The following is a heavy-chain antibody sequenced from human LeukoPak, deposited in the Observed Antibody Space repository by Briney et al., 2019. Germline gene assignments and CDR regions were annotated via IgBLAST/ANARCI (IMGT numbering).Heavy chain of an antibody. V-gene: IGHV3-23*01. CDR3: ATFGSGSRRTNSFDY. J-gene: IGHJ4*02. Sequence: GGSLRLSCAASGFTFSSYAMTWVRQAPGKGLEWVSAISGSGGNTYYADSVKGRFTISRDNSKNTLYLQMNSLRPEDTAIYYCATFGSGSRRTNSFDYWGQGTLVIVSS. CDR1: GFTFSSYA. CDR2: ISGSGGNT. D-gene: IGHD3-10*01.